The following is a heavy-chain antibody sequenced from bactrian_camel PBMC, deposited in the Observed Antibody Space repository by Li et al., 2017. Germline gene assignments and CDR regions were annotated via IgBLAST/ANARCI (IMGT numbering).Heavy chain of an antibody. CDR2: IDSDGIT. V-gene: IGHV3S53*01. J-gene: IGHJ6*01. CDR3: AASASSRWYSLRPGGYDS. CDR1: GYTDNRKC. D-gene: IGHD6*01. Sequence: VQLVESGGGSVQAGGSLRLSCTGYTDNRKCMGWFRQVAGNERQGVAVIDSDGITSYVDSVKGRFTISKDSAKNTLFLQMNSLKPEDTAMYYCAASASSRWYSLRPGGYDSWGQGTQVTV.